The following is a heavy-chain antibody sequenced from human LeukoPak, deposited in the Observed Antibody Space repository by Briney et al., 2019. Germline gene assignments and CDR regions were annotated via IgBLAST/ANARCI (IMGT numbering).Heavy chain of an antibody. CDR1: GGSISSYY. V-gene: IGHV4-59*08. CDR2: IYYTGST. Sequence: PSETLSLTCTVSGGSISSYYWNWIRQPPGKGLEWIGYIYYTGSTNYNPSLKSRVTISADTSKNQFSLRLSSVTAADTAVYYCARTSGSYYLSPDYWGQGTLVTVSS. CDR3: ARTSGSYYLSPDY. J-gene: IGHJ4*02. D-gene: IGHD1-26*01.